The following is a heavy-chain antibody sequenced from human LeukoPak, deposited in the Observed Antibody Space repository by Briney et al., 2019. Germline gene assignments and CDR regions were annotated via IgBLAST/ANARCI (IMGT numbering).Heavy chain of an antibody. D-gene: IGHD2-15*01. CDR1: GFTFSSYA. CDR3: ARDTCSGGSCYSGYYYYGMDV. V-gene: IGHV3-30-3*01. J-gene: IGHJ6*02. Sequence: GRSLRLSCAASGFTFSSYAMHWVRQAPGKGLEWVAVISYDGSNKHYADSVKGRFTISRDNSKNTLYLQMNSLRAEDTAVYYCARDTCSGGSCYSGYYYYGMDVWGQGTTVTVSS. CDR2: ISYDGSNK.